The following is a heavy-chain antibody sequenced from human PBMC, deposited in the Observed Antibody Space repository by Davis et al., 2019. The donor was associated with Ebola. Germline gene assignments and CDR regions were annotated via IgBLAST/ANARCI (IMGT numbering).Heavy chain of an antibody. CDR2: MSGSAGGT. J-gene: IGHJ4*02. Sequence: GESLKISCAASGFAFSNYAMSWVRQAPGKGLEWVSAMSGSAGGTYYADSVKGRFTISRDNSKSTLYLQMSSLRVEDTAVYYCAKRLSAWYFDYWGQGTLVTVSS. CDR1: GFAFSNYA. V-gene: IGHV3-23*01. D-gene: IGHD6-19*01. CDR3: AKRLSAWYFDY.